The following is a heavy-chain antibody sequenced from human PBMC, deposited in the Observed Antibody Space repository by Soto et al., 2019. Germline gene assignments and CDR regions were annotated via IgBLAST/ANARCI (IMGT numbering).Heavy chain of an antibody. D-gene: IGHD1-26*01. Sequence: LGGSLRLSCAASGFTFSGFWMNWVRQAPGKGLEWVAIIKEDGSEKYYVDSVKGRFSISRHNANNSLYLQWSSLKASDTAMYYCATTLPPSGSSFFSWFDPWGQGTLVTVSS. CDR3: ATTLPPSGSSFFSWFDP. CDR2: IKEDGSEK. J-gene: IGHJ5*02. CDR1: GFTFSGFW. V-gene: IGHV3-7*03.